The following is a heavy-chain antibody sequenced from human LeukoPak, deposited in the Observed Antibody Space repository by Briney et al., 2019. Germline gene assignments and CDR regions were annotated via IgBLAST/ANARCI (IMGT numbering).Heavy chain of an antibody. CDR3: AREGRKGELQDY. D-gene: IGHD3-16*01. CDR2: IYYSGST. CDR1: GGSISSSSYY. J-gene: IGHJ4*02. V-gene: IGHV4-39*07. Sequence: SETLSLTCTVSGGSISSSSYYWGWIRQPPGKGLEWIGSIYYSGSTYYNPSLKSRVTISVDTSKNQFSLKLSSVTAADTAVYYCAREGRKGELQDYWGQGTLVTVSS.